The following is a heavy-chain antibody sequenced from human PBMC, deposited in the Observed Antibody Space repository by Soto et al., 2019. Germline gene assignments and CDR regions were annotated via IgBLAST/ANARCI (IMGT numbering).Heavy chain of an antibody. V-gene: IGHV3-48*01. J-gene: IGHJ4*02. D-gene: IGHD3-3*01. CDR3: ARDRSVLRFLEWLPAFDY. Sequence: PGGSLRLSCAASGFTFSSYSMNWVRQAPGKGLEWVSYISSSSSTIYYADSVKGRFTISRDNAKNSLCLQMNSLRAEDTAVYYCARDRSVLRFLEWLPAFDYWGQGTLVTVSS. CDR1: GFTFSSYS. CDR2: ISSSSSTI.